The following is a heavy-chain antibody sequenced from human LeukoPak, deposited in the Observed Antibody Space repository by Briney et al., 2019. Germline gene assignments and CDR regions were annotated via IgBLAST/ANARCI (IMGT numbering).Heavy chain of an antibody. V-gene: IGHV1-3*01. CDR2: INCGNGAT. Sequence: GASVKVSCKASGDTFTNYAIHWVRQAPGQGLEWMGWINCGNGATKYSQSFQGRITFTRDTSASTADMELSRLRSEDTAVYYCARGIRSRSGWYYLDSWGQGTLVIVSS. D-gene: IGHD6-19*01. CDR3: ARGIRSRSGWYYLDS. J-gene: IGHJ4*02. CDR1: GDTFTNYA.